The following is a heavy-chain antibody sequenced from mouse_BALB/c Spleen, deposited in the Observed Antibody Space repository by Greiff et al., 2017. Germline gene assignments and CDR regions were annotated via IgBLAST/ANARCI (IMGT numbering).Heavy chain of an antibody. Sequence: EVKLVESGGGLVQPGGSRKLSCAASGFTFSSFGMHWVRQAPEKGLEWVAYISSGSSTNYYADTVKGRCTISRDNPKNTLFLQMTSLRSEDTAMYCCARGVCEWYFDVWGAGTTVTVSS. CDR2: ISSGSSTN. CDR1: GFTFSSFG. V-gene: IGHV5-17*02. CDR3: ARGVCEWYFDV. J-gene: IGHJ1*01. D-gene: IGHD6-1*01.